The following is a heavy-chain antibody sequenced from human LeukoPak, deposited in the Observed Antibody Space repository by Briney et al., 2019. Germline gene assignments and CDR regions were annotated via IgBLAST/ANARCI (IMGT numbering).Heavy chain of an antibody. CDR2: IYPGDSDT. CDR1: VYSFTSYW. Sequence: GESLKISCKGSVYSFTSYWICWVRQMPGKGLEWMGIIYPGDSDTRYSPSFQGQVTISADKSISTAYLQWSNLKASDTAMYYCARPVAGHGMDVWGKGTAVTVSS. CDR3: ARPVAGHGMDV. J-gene: IGHJ6*04. V-gene: IGHV5-51*01. D-gene: IGHD6-19*01.